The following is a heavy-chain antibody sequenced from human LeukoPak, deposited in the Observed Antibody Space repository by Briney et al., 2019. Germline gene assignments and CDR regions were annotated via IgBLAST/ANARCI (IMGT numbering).Heavy chain of an antibody. CDR3: AREQEGSSGWYNWFDP. D-gene: IGHD6-19*01. V-gene: IGHV4-59*01. CDR2: IYYIGST. CDR1: GGSISSYY. Sequence: PSETLSLTCTVSGGSISSYYWSWIRQPPGKGLEWVGYIYYIGSTNYNPPLKSRVTISVDTSKNQFSLKLSSVTAADTAVYYCAREQEGSSGWYNWFDPWGQGTLVTVSS. J-gene: IGHJ5*02.